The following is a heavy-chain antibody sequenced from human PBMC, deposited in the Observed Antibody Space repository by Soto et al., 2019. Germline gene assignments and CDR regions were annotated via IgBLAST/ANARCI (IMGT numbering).Heavy chain of an antibody. Sequence: PGGSLRLSCAASGFTFSSYGMHWVRQAPGKGLEWVAVIWYDGSNKYYADYVKGRFTISRDNSKNTLYLQMNSLRAEDTAVYYFARASLRYFDWFPGNWFDPWGQGTLVTVSS. CDR1: GFTFSSYG. D-gene: IGHD3-9*01. CDR3: ARASLRYFDWFPGNWFDP. V-gene: IGHV3-33*01. CDR2: IWYDGSNK. J-gene: IGHJ5*02.